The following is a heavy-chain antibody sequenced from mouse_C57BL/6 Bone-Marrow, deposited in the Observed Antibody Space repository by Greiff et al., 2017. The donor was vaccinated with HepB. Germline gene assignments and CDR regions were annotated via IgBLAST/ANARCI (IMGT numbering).Heavy chain of an antibody. J-gene: IGHJ1*03. Sequence: QVTLKESGPGILQPSQTLSLTCSFSGFSLSTFGMGVGWIRQPSGKGLEWLAHIWWDDDKYYNPALKSRLTISKDTSKNQVFLKIANVDTADTASYYCARDTTVVYWYFDVWGTGTTVTVSS. V-gene: IGHV8-8*01. CDR1: GFSLSTFGMG. CDR3: ARDTTVVYWYFDV. D-gene: IGHD1-1*01. CDR2: IWWDDDK.